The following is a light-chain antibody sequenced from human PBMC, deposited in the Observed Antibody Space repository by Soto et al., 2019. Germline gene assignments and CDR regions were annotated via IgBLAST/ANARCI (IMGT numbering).Light chain of an antibody. Sequence: QSALTQPAAVSGSPGQSIAVSCTGTSSDVGGYNYVSWYQQYPGKAPKLIIYDVSHRPSGVSDRFSGSKSGNTASLTISGLQAEAEADYYCSSYLRSNSYVFGTGTKLTVL. CDR1: SSDVGGYNY. CDR3: SSYLRSNSYV. V-gene: IGLV2-14*01. J-gene: IGLJ1*01. CDR2: DVS.